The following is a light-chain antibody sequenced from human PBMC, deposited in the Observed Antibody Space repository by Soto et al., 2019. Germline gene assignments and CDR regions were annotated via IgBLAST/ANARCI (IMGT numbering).Light chain of an antibody. CDR3: SSYTSSSSLVV. Sequence: QSALTQPASVSGSPAQSITISCTGTNRDVGGYNYVSWYQQHPGKAPKLMIYEVSNRPSGVSNRFSGSKSGNTASLTISGLQAEDEADYYCSSYTSSSSLVVFGGGTKLTVL. CDR2: EVS. CDR1: NRDVGGYNY. J-gene: IGLJ2*01. V-gene: IGLV2-14*01.